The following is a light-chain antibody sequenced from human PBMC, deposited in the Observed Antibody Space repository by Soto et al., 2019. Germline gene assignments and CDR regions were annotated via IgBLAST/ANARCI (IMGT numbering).Light chain of an antibody. J-gene: IGKJ5*01. Sequence: EIVLTQSPGSLSLSPGERATLSCRASQSISSNHLAWYQQKPGQAPRLVIYGAFSRATGIPDKFSASGSGSDFTLTISRLEPEDFAVYYCQYYGSSPITFGQGTRLENK. CDR2: GAF. CDR3: QYYGSSPIT. V-gene: IGKV3-20*01. CDR1: QSISSNH.